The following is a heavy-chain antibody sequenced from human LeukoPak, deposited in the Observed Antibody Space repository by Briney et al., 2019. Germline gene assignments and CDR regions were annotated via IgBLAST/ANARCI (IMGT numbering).Heavy chain of an antibody. J-gene: IGHJ4*02. CDR3: AKDEGYCSSTSCPYYFDY. V-gene: IGHV3-23*01. D-gene: IGHD2-2*01. CDR2: ISGSGGST. Sequence: GGSLRLSCAASGFTFSSYAMSWVRQAPGKGLEWVSAISGSGGSTYYADSVKGRFTISRDNSKNTLYLQMNSLRAEDTAVYYCAKDEGYCSSTSCPYYFDYWGQGTLVTVSS. CDR1: GFTFSSYA.